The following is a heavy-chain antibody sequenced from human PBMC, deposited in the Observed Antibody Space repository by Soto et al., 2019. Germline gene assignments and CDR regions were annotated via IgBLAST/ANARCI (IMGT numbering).Heavy chain of an antibody. CDR2: ISSDVVNY. CDR1: GFTFSSFA. J-gene: IGHJ4*02. Sequence: QVQLVESGGGVVQPGRSLRLSCAASGFTFSSFAMHWVRQAPGKGLEWLAVISSDVVNYYYAESVKGRFTISRDNSKNTLYRQMNSLRKEDTAVYYGARGGAWTPEGLGYWGQGTLVTVSS. CDR3: ARGGAWTPEGLGY. D-gene: IGHD2-15*01. V-gene: IGHV3-30-3*01.